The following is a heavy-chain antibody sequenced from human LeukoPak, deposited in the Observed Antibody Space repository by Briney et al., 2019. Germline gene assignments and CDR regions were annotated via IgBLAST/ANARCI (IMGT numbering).Heavy chain of an antibody. Sequence: SETLSLTCTVSGGSISSYYWSWIRQPPGKGLEWIGYIYYSGSTNYNPSLKSRVTISVDTSKNQFSLKLSSVTAADTAVYYCATGYYGSGYYFDYWGQGTLVTVSS. CDR2: IYYSGST. CDR3: ATGYYGSGYYFDY. J-gene: IGHJ4*02. D-gene: IGHD3-10*01. V-gene: IGHV4-59*01. CDR1: GGSISSYY.